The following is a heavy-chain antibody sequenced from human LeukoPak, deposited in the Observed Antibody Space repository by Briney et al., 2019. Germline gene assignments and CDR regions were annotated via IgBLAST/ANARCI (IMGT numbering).Heavy chain of an antibody. V-gene: IGHV3-23*01. Sequence: GGSLRLSCAVSGFTFSGFWMSWSRQAPGKGLEWVSAISGSGGSTYYADSVKGRFTISRDISKNTLYLQMNSLRAEDTAVYYCAKRVTNYYYGMDVWGQGTTVTVSS. D-gene: IGHD2-21*02. CDR1: GFTFSGFW. CDR2: ISGSGGST. J-gene: IGHJ6*02. CDR3: AKRVTNYYYGMDV.